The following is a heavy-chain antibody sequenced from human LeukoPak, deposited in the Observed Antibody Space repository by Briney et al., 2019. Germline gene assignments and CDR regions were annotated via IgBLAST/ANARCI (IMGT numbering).Heavy chain of an antibody. CDR1: GGTFSSYA. V-gene: IGHV1-8*03. D-gene: IGHD3-3*01. CDR2: MNPNSGNT. Sequence: ASVKVSCKASGGTFSSYAISWVRQAPGQGLEWMGWMNPNSGNTGYAQKFQGRVTITRNTSISTAYMELSSLRSEDTAVYYCYDFWMDVWGKGTTVTVSS. J-gene: IGHJ6*04. CDR3: YDFWMDV.